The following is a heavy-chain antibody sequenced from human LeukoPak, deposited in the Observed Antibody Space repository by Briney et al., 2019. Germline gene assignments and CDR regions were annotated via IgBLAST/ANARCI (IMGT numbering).Heavy chain of an antibody. Sequence: SETLSLTCVVYGGSFSGYYWSWIRQPPGKGLEWVGSIYYSGSTYYNPSLKSRVTISVDTSKNQFSLKLSSVTAADTAVYYCARHVRSVRGVYYYYMDVWGKGTTVTVSS. D-gene: IGHD3-10*01. J-gene: IGHJ6*03. CDR2: IYYSGST. V-gene: IGHV4-34*01. CDR1: GGSFSGYY. CDR3: ARHVRSVRGVYYYYMDV.